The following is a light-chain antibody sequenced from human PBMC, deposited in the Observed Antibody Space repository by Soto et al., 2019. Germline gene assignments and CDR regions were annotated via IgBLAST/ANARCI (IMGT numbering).Light chain of an antibody. CDR2: DVS. Sequence: QSVLTKPASVSGTPGQSITVSCIGTSSDIGRYNYVSWYQQHPGRAPKLIIRDVSSRPSGVPTRFSGSKSGNSASLTISGLQVEDEAYYFCSSYASSNAQLFGGGTKLTVL. J-gene: IGLJ2*01. CDR3: SSYASSNAQL. CDR1: SSDIGRYNY. V-gene: IGLV2-14*03.